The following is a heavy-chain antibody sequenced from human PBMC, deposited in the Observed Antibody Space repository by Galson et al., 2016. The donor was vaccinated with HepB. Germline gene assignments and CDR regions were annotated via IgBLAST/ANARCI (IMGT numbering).Heavy chain of an antibody. CDR1: GYTFTNYA. Sequence: SVKVSCKASGYTFTNYAMHWVRQAPGQRLEWMGWISAGNGNTKYSQKFQGRVTITRDASASTAYMELSSLRSEDTAVYYCAREIGATAIRLGYFDLWGRGTLVTVSS. J-gene: IGHJ2*01. CDR2: ISAGNGNT. V-gene: IGHV1-3*01. CDR3: AREIGATAIRLGYFDL. D-gene: IGHD2-21*02.